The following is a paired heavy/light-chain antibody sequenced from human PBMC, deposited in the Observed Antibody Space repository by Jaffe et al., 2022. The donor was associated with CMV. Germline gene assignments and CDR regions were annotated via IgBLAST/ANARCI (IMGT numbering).Heavy chain of an antibody. CDR1: GFTFSSYA. CDR2: ISVNGDST. Sequence: EVQLVEYGGGLVQPGGSLRLSCVTSGFTFSSYAMYWVRQAPGKGLEYVSAISVNGDSTYYGNSVKGRFTISRDNSKNTLYLQMGSLGPADMAVYFCVREASSGSDHWGQGTLVTVSS. V-gene: IGHV3-64*01. D-gene: IGHD6-19*01. J-gene: IGHJ4*02. CDR3: VREASSGSDH.
Light chain of an antibody. CDR1: QSLDYN. CDR2: GAT. CDR3: QQYSNWPRT. V-gene: IGKV3-15*01. Sequence: EIVMTQSPATLSVSPGERATLSCRASQSLDYNLAWYQQKPGQAPRLLIYGATTRATGIPARFSGSGSGTEFTLTISSLQSEDFAIYYCQQYSNWPRTFGQGTKVEIK. J-gene: IGKJ1*01.